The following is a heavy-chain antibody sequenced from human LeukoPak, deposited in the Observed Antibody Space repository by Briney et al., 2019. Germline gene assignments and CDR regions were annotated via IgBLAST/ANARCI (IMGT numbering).Heavy chain of an antibody. V-gene: IGHV4-59*11. CDR1: GGSISSHY. D-gene: IGHD3-9*01. CDR3: ARVRGDYDILTGYYYYYMDV. CDR2: IYYSGST. J-gene: IGHJ6*03. Sequence: SETLSLTCTVSGGSISSHYWSWIRQPPGKGLKWIGYIYYSGSTNYTPSLKSRVTISVDTSKNQFSLKLSSVTAADTAVYYCARVRGDYDILTGYYYYYMDVWGKGTTVTVSS.